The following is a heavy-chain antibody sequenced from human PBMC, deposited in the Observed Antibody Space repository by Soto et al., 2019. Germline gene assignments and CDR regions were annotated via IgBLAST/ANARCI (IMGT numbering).Heavy chain of an antibody. V-gene: IGHV1-24*01. CDR2: FDPEDGET. J-gene: IGHJ3*02. Sequence: ASVKVSCKVSGYTLTELSMHWVRQAPGKGLEWMGGFDPEDGETIYAQKFQGRVTMTEDTSTDTAYMELSSLRSEDTAVYYCATRYSSSWNYDAFDIWGQGTMVTDSS. D-gene: IGHD6-13*01. CDR1: GYTLTELS. CDR3: ATRYSSSWNYDAFDI.